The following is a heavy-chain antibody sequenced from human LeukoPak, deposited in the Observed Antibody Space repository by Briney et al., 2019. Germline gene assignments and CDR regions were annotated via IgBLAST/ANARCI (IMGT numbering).Heavy chain of an antibody. CDR3: ATGMGCSSTSCYPEYYYMDV. CDR1: GGTFSSYA. J-gene: IGHJ6*03. Sequence: SVKVSCKASGGTFSSYAISWVRQAPGQGLEWMGGIIPIFGTANYAQKFQGRVTITADESTSTAYMELSSLRSEDTAVYYCATGMGCSSTSCYPEYYYMDVWGKGTTVTVSS. V-gene: IGHV1-69*13. D-gene: IGHD2-2*01. CDR2: IIPIFGTA.